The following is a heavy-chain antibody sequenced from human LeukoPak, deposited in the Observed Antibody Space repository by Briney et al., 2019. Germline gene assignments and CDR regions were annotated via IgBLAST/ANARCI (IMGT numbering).Heavy chain of an antibody. CDR2: IRSSGSSGSTI. CDR1: GFSFSSYE. V-gene: IGHV3-48*03. J-gene: IGHJ4*02. D-gene: IGHD3-22*01. Sequence: GGSLRLSCVASGFSFSSYEMNWVRQAPGKGLEWVSYIRSSGSSGSTIYYADSVKGRFTISRDNGKNSLFLQMNSLRAEDTAVYYCARCDSSGCFDYWGQGTLSPSPQ. CDR3: ARCDSSGCFDY.